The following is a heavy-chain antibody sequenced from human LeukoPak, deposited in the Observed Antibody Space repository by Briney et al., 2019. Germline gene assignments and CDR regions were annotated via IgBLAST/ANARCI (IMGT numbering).Heavy chain of an antibody. CDR2: IYTRGSI. Sequence: RPSETLSLTCTVSGGSINNYYWSWIRQPAGKGLEWIGRIYTRGSINYNPSLKSRVTMSVDTSKNQFSLKLSSVTAADTAVYYCARGRYCSADICSGGDAFDIWGQGTMVSVSS. V-gene: IGHV4-4*07. CDR3: ARGRYCSADICSGGDAFDI. D-gene: IGHD2-15*01. J-gene: IGHJ3*02. CDR1: GGSINNYY.